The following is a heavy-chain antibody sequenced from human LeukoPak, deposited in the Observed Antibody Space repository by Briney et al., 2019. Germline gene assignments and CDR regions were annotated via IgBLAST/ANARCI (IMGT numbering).Heavy chain of an antibody. Sequence: PSQTLSLTCTVSGGSISSGSYYWSWIRQPAGKGLEWIGRIYTSGSTNYNPSLKSRVTISVDTSKNQFSLKLSSVTAADTAVYYCARGYGSGSYYSNNWFDPWGQGTLVTVSS. CDR1: GGSISSGSYY. CDR2: IYTSGST. J-gene: IGHJ5*02. D-gene: IGHD3-10*01. CDR3: ARGYGSGSYYSNNWFDP. V-gene: IGHV4-61*02.